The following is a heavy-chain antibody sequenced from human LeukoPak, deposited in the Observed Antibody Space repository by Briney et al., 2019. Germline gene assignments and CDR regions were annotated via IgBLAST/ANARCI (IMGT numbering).Heavy chain of an antibody. J-gene: IGHJ4*02. CDR2: IYYSGST. Sequence: SETLSLTCIVSGGSIGSYYWSWIRQPPGKGLEWIGHIYYSGSTDYNPSLRSRVTVSVDTSKNQFSLRLSSVTAADTAVYYCARDRSDGSGYYGYYFDYWGQGTLVSVSS. CDR3: ARDRSDGSGYYGYYFDY. D-gene: IGHD3-22*01. V-gene: IGHV4-59*01. CDR1: GGSIGSYY.